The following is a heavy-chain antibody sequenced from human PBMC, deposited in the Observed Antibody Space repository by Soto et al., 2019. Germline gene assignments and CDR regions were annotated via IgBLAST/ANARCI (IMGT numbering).Heavy chain of an antibody. CDR2: INYSGDNT. V-gene: IGHV3-23*01. Sequence: LRLSCAASGFTFSSYAMSWVRQAPGKGLEWVSSINYSGDNTYNADSVKGRFTISRDNSKNTLYLQMNSLRAEDTAVYYCAKVPRQWLAPNDAFDIWGQGTMVTV. CDR1: GFTFSSYA. J-gene: IGHJ3*02. CDR3: AKVPRQWLAPNDAFDI. D-gene: IGHD6-19*01.